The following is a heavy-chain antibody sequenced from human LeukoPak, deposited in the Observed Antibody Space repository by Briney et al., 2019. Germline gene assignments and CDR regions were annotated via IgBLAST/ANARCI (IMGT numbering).Heavy chain of an antibody. Sequence: ASVKVSCKASGYTFTSYGISWVRQAPGQGLEWMGWISAYNGNTNYAQKLQGRVTMTRDTSISTAYMELSRLRSDDTGVYYCARVRGNDAFDIWGQGTMVTVSS. V-gene: IGHV1-18*01. CDR1: GYTFTSYG. CDR2: ISAYNGNT. CDR3: ARVRGNDAFDI. J-gene: IGHJ3*02.